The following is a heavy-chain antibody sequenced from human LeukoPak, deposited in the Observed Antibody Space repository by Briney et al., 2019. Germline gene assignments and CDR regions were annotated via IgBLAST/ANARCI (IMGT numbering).Heavy chain of an antibody. V-gene: IGHV3-7*01. CDR1: GFTFSSYW. D-gene: IGHD6-19*01. CDR3: VRGLYSSGWYEGSFDY. Sequence: GGSLRLSCAASGFTFSSYWMSWVRQAPGKGLEWVANIKQDGSEKYYVDSVKGRFTISRDNAKNSLYLQMNSLRAEDTAVYYCVRGLYSSGWYEGSFDYWGQGTLVTVSS. CDR2: IKQDGSEK. J-gene: IGHJ4*02.